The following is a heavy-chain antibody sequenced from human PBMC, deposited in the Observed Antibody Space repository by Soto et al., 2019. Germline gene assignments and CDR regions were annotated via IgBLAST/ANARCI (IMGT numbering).Heavy chain of an antibody. D-gene: IGHD2-2*01. Sequence: QLQLQESGPGLVKPSETLSLTCAVSGGSISGSPYYWGWVRQPPGKGLEWIGSINYSGRTYYNPSLTSRVIMSVDTSKSQFSLQLTSVTAADTAEYYCNRIDCNTNACYHFDYWGQGALVTVSS. J-gene: IGHJ4*02. V-gene: IGHV4-39*01. CDR2: INYSGRT. CDR1: GGSISGSPYY. CDR3: NRIDCNTNACYHFDY.